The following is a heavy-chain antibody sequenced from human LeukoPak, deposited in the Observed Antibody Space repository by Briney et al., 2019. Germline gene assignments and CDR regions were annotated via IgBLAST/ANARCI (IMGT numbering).Heavy chain of an antibody. D-gene: IGHD3-10*01. CDR2: ISDDGSNK. CDR3: AKAMVRGVISPFDY. CDR1: GFTFSSYG. J-gene: IGHJ4*02. V-gene: IGHV3-30*18. Sequence: GTSLSPSCAAAGFTFSSYGMHWARHAASKWLEWVAVISDDGSNKYHTDSVKGRFTISRDNSKNTLYLQMNSLRAEDTAVYYCAKAMVRGVISPFDYWGQGTLVTVSS.